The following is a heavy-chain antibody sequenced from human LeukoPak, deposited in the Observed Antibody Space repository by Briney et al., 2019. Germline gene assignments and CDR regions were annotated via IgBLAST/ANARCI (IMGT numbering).Heavy chain of an antibody. Sequence: SQTLSLTCTVSGGSISSGGYYWSWIRQHPGKGLEWIGYIYYSGSTYYNPSLKSRLTISVDPSKNQFSLKLSSVTAADTAVYYCARRRRYLFDYWGQGTLVTVSS. CDR3: ARRRRYLFDY. D-gene: IGHD1-26*01. CDR1: GGSISSGGYY. J-gene: IGHJ4*02. CDR2: IYYSGST. V-gene: IGHV4-31*03.